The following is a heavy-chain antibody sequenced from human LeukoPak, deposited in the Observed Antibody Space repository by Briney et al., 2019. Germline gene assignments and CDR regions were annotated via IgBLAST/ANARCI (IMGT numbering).Heavy chain of an antibody. Sequence: GGSLRLSCAASGFTFSSYSMNWVRQAPGKGLEWVSSISSSSSYIYYADSVKGRFTISRDNAKNSLYLQMNSLRAEDTAVYYCASHSYYGSGGPPYGMDVWGQGTMVTVSS. V-gene: IGHV3-21*01. CDR1: GFTFSSYS. CDR3: ASHSYYGSGGPPYGMDV. J-gene: IGHJ6*02. CDR2: ISSSSSYI. D-gene: IGHD3-10*01.